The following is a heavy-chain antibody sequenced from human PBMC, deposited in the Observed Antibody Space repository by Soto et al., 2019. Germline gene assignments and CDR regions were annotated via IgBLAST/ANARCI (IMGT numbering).Heavy chain of an antibody. CDR3: ARVRVASVPLNYDMDV. Sequence: QMQLVQSGAEVKKPGSSVKVSCEASGGTFSSHGLSWVRQAPGQGLEWMGGVIPMFAMMDIAQKFQGRVTITADASTSTAYLELSGLTPKDTAVYYCARVRVASVPLNYDMDVWGQGTTVTVSS. CDR2: VIPMFAMM. D-gene: IGHD5-12*01. J-gene: IGHJ6*02. CDR1: GGTFSSHG. V-gene: IGHV1-69*01.